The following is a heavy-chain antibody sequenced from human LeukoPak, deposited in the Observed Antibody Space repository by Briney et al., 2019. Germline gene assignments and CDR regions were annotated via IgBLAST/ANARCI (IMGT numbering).Heavy chain of an antibody. CDR3: ARDRAWDYLDS. V-gene: IGHV3-30*03. J-gene: IGHJ4*02. Sequence: GKSLRLSCVVSDFTLSSHGMHWVRQAPGKGLEWVAVISSDGGKKSYADSVKGRSTISRDNSKNTLYLQMDSLRVEDTAIYYCARDRAWDYLDSWDQGPLATVSS. D-gene: IGHD1-26*01. CDR1: DFTLSSHG. CDR2: ISSDGGKK.